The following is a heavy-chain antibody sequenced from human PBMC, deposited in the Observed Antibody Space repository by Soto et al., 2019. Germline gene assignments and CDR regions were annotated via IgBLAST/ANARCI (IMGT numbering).Heavy chain of an antibody. CDR3: ARDVYGSGNSGYYYYGMDV. D-gene: IGHD3-3*01. J-gene: IGHJ6*02. Sequence: SETLSLTCTVSGGSISSYYWSWIRQPAGKGLECIGRIYGSGSTHYNPSLKSRVTMSVDTSKNQFSLKLTSVTAADTAVYYCARDVYGSGNSGYYYYGMDVWGQGTQVTVSS. CDR1: GGSISSYY. CDR2: IYGSGST. V-gene: IGHV4-4*07.